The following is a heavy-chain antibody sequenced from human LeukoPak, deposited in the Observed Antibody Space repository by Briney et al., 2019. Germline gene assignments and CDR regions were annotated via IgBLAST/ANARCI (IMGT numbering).Heavy chain of an antibody. CDR1: GFIFSRYA. CDR3: AKDRGGSGSYYYSAFDI. Sequence: GGSLRLSCTGSGFIFSRYAVSWVRQAPGKGLEWVSGISGSGGSTYYADSVKGRFTISRDNSKNTLYLEMNSLRADDTAVYYCAKDRGGSGSYYYSAFDIWGQGTMVTVSS. J-gene: IGHJ3*02. D-gene: IGHD3-10*01. CDR2: ISGSGGST. V-gene: IGHV3-23*01.